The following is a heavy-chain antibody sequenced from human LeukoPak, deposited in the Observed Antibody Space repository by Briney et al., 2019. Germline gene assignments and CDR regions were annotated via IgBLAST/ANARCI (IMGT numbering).Heavy chain of an antibody. V-gene: IGHV3-7*04. CDR1: GFTFRTYW. CDR3: TRGAWDGYNYG. J-gene: IGHJ1*01. Sequence: GGSLGLSCAASGFTFRTYWMSWVRQAPGKGLEGVAYIKYDGSEEYYVDSVKGRFTISRDNAKNSLYLQPNSLGAEDTAMYYCTRGAWDGYNYGWGQGTLVTVSS. D-gene: IGHD5-24*01. CDR2: IKYDGSEE.